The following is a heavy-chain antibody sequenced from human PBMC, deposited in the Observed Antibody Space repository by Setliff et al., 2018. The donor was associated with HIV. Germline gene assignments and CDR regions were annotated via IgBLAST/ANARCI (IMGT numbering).Heavy chain of an antibody. CDR2: ISGYNGNT. CDR1: GYTFTNYG. Sequence: ASVKVSCKASGYTFTNYGISWVRQAPGQGLGWMGWISGYNGNTNYAEKLQGRVTMTTDTSTSTAYMELRSLRSDDTAVYYCARDLKVYAMWGDAFDTWGQGTMVTVSS. D-gene: IGHD2-8*01. V-gene: IGHV1-18*01. CDR3: ARDLKVYAMWGDAFDT. J-gene: IGHJ3*02.